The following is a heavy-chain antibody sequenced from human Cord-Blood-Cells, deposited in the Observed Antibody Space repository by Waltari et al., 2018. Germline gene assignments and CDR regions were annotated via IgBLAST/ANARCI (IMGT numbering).Heavy chain of an antibody. Sequence: QVQLVQSGAEVKKPGASVKVSCKASGYTFTSYYMHWVRQAPGQGLECMGIINPSGGITSYAQKFQGRVTMTRDTATSTVYMGLRSLRSEDTAVYYCARDPLGGDAVAIWGQGTMVTVSS. D-gene: IGHD3-16*01. J-gene: IGHJ3*02. CDR2: INPSGGIT. CDR1: GYTFTSYY. V-gene: IGHV1-46*01. CDR3: ARDPLGGDAVAI.